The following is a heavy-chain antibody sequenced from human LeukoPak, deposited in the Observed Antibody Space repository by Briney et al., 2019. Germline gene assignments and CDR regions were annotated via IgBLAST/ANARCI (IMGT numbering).Heavy chain of an antibody. V-gene: IGHV3-30*04. CDR1: GFTFSSYA. Sequence: GGSLRLSCAASGFTFSSYAMHWVRQAPGKGLEWVAVISYDGSNKYYADSVKGRFTISRDNSKNTLYLQMNSLRAEDTAVYYCASPSPISGFAEYFQHWGQGTLVTVSS. CDR2: ISYDGSNK. J-gene: IGHJ1*01. D-gene: IGHD5-12*01. CDR3: ASPSPISGFAEYFQH.